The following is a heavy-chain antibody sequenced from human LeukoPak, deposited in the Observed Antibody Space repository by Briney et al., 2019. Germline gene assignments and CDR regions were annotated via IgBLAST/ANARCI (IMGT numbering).Heavy chain of an antibody. Sequence: GGSLRLPCAASGFTFSGHWMHWVRQAPGKGLVWVSRINTDGSNAIYADSVRGRFTISRDNAKNTLYLQMNSLRAEDTAVYYCARGLSPSEAYDTWGQGTMVAVSS. CDR1: GFTFSGHW. J-gene: IGHJ3*02. CDR3: ARGLSPSEAYDT. CDR2: INTDGSNA. D-gene: IGHD5/OR15-5a*01. V-gene: IGHV3-74*01.